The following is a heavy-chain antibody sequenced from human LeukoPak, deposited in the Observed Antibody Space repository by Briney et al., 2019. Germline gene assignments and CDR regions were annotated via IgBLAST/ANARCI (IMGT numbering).Heavy chain of an antibody. D-gene: IGHD3-3*01. J-gene: IGHJ5*02. Sequence: PSETLSLTCAVYGGSFSGYYWSWIRQPPGKGLEWIGEINHSGSTNYNPSLKSRVTISVDTSKNQFSLKLSSVTVADTAVYYCARGPPPITTIFGVVRAWFDPWGQGTLVTVSS. CDR1: GGSFSGYY. V-gene: IGHV4-34*01. CDR2: INHSGST. CDR3: ARGPPPITTIFGVVRAWFDP.